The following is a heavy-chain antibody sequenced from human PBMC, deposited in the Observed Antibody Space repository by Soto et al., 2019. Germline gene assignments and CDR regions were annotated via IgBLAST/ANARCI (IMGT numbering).Heavy chain of an antibody. CDR2: INAGNGNT. J-gene: IGHJ2*01. V-gene: IGHV1-3*01. Sequence: ASVKVSCKASGYTFTSYAMNWVRQAPGQRLEWMGWINAGNGNTKYSQKFQGRVTITRDTSASTAYMELSSLRSEDTAVYYFATPNPIVLVQAYWYFDLWGRGTLVTVSS. CDR1: GYTFTSYA. D-gene: IGHD2-2*01. CDR3: ATPNPIVLVQAYWYFDL.